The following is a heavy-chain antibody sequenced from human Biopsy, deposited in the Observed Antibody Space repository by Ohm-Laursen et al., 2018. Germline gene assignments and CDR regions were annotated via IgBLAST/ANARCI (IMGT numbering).Heavy chain of an antibody. D-gene: IGHD2/OR15-2a*01. Sequence: SQTLSLTCTVSGGSISSDYWSWIRQTPGKGLEWIGYIYYSGSTNYNPSLKSRVTISVDTSKNQFSLRLNSVTAADTAVHYCVRATNSTGWPYYYFYGMDVWGQGTTVTVSS. J-gene: IGHJ6*02. CDR1: GGSISSDY. CDR2: IYYSGST. V-gene: IGHV4-59*01. CDR3: VRATNSTGWPYYYFYGMDV.